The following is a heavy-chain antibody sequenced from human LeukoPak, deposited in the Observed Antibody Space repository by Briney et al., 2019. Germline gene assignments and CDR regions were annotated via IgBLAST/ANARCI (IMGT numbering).Heavy chain of an antibody. CDR2: INHSGST. V-gene: IGHV4-34*01. CDR1: GGFFSGYY. D-gene: IGHD5-24*01. J-gene: IGHJ6*02. Sequence: SETLSLTCAVYGGFFSGYYWSWIRQPPGKGLEWIGEINHSGSTNYNPSLKSRVTISVDTSKNQFSLKLSSVTAADTAVYYCARREGPLKPLVEMATIPGYFMDVWGQGTTVTVSS. CDR3: ARREGPLKPLVEMATIPGYFMDV.